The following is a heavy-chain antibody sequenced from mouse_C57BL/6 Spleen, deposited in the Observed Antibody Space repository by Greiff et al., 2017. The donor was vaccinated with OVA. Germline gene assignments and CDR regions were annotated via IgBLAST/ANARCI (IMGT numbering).Heavy chain of an antibody. CDR1: GYTFTSYW. D-gene: IGHD1-1*02. J-gene: IGHJ1*03. CDR3: ARKGSYVYFDV. Sequence: QVQLQQPGAELVRPGSSVKLSCKASGYTFTSYWMHWVKQRPIQGLEWIGNIDPSDSETHYNQKFKDKATLTVDKSSSTAYMQLSSLTSEDSAVYYCARKGSYVYFDVWGTGTTVTVSS. CDR2: IDPSDSET. V-gene: IGHV1-52*01.